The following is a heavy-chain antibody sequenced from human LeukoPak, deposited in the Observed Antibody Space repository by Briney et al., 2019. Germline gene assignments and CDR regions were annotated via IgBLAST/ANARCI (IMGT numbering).Heavy chain of an antibody. CDR2: MRSAGRTI. CDR1: GCTFSSYW. D-gene: IGHD3-22*01. Sequence: PGGSLRLSCAGSGCTFSSYWMSWVRQAPGKGLEWVVFMRSAGRTIYYADSVKGRFTISRDNAKKSLYLQMDSLRAEDTAVYYCARDDGSYYYDSSGQYHALADYWGPGTLVSVST. CDR3: ARDDGSYYYDSSGQYHALADY. V-gene: IGHV3-48*04. J-gene: IGHJ4*02.